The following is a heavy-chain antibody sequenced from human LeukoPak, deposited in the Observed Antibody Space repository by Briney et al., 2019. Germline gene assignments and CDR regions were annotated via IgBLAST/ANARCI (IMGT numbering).Heavy chain of an antibody. CDR2: ISGSGGST. D-gene: IGHD3-10*01. CDR3: ANLRTYYYGSGSYPDY. V-gene: IGHV3-23*01. CDR1: GFTFSSYA. J-gene: IGHJ4*02. Sequence: GGSLRLSCAASGFTFSSYAMSWVRQAPGKGLEWVSAISGSGGSTYYADSVRGRFTISRDNSKNTLYLQMNSLRAEDTAVYHCANLRTYYYGSGSYPDYWGQGTLVTVSS.